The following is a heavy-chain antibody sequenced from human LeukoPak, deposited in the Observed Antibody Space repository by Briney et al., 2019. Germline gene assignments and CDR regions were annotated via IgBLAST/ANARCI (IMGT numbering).Heavy chain of an antibody. CDR2: IWYDGSNK. CDR1: GFTFSSYG. J-gene: IGHJ4*02. V-gene: IGHV3-33*01. CDR3: ARDNVAVAGTFDY. D-gene: IGHD6-19*01. Sequence: PGGSLRLSCAASGFTFSSYGMHWVCQAPGKGLEWVAVIWYDGSNKYYADSVKGRFTISRDNSKNTLYLQMNSLRAEDTAVYYCARDNVAVAGTFDYWGQGTLVTVSS.